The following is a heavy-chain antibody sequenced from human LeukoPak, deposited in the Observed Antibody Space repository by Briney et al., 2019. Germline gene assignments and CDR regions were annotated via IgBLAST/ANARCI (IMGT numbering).Heavy chain of an antibody. J-gene: IGHJ6*03. CDR3: ARAGCSYVSFKGYYYYYMDV. V-gene: IGHV1-18*01. D-gene: IGHD5-18*01. CDR1: GYTFTSYG. CDR2: ISAYNGNT. Sequence: ASVKVSCKASGYTFTSYGISWVRQAPGQGLEWMGWISAYNGNTNYAQKLQGRVTMTTDASTSTAYMELRSLRSDDTAVYYCARAGCSYVSFKGYYYYYMDVWGKGTTVTISS.